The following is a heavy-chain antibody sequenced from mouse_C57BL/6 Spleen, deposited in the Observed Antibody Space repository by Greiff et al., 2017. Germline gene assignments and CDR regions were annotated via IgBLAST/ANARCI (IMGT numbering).Heavy chain of an antibody. D-gene: IGHD2-3*01. CDR2: IDPNSGST. V-gene: IGHV1-64*01. J-gene: IGHJ2*01. CDR1: GYTFTSYW. Sequence: QVQLQQPGAELVKPGASVKLSCKASGYTFTSYWMHWVKQRPGQGLEWIGMIDPNSGSTNYNEKFKSKATLTVDKSSSTAYMQLSSLTSEDSAVYYCACDGYYRAFYYWGQGTTLTVSS. CDR3: ACDGYYRAFYY.